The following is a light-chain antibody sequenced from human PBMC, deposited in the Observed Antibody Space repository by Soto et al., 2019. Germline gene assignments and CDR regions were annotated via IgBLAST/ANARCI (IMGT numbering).Light chain of an antibody. V-gene: IGKV1-39*01. CDR1: QSISSY. J-gene: IGKJ1*01. Sequence: DIQMTQSPSSLSAFVGDRVALTWRASQSISSYLNWYQQKPGKAPKLLIYAASSLQSGVPSRFSGSGSGTDFTLTISSLQPEDFATYYCQQSYSTPWTFGQGTKVDI. CDR2: AAS. CDR3: QQSYSTPWT.